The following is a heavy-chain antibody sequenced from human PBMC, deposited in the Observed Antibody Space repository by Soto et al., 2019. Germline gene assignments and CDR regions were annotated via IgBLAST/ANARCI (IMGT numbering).Heavy chain of an antibody. J-gene: IGHJ2*01. D-gene: IGHD3-16*01. V-gene: IGHV1-69*01. CDR3: ARPFQSWPGGWYFDL. Sequence: QVQLVQSGVEVKKPGSSVKVSCKASGGTFSSYSINWVRQAPGQGLEWMGGIIPIFGTANYAKKFQGRVTLTADESTSTAHMELSSLRNEDTAVYYCARPFQSWPGGWYFDLWGRGTLVTVSS. CDR1: GGTFSSYS. CDR2: IIPIFGTA.